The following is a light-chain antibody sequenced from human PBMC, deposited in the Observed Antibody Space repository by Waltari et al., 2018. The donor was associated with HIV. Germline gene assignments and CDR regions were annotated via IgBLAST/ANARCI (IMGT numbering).Light chain of an antibody. V-gene: IGLV3-21*02. CDR2: GDA. CDR3: QVGDDSSDHIL. J-gene: IGLJ2*01. Sequence: SYLLTQPPSVSVAPGQTARITCGGINIGRLTVHWFQQKPGQAPVVVVHGDADRPSGSPERFSGCITGNTATLIISRVEAGDEADYYCQVGDDSSDHILFAGGTKLTVL. CDR1: NIGRLT.